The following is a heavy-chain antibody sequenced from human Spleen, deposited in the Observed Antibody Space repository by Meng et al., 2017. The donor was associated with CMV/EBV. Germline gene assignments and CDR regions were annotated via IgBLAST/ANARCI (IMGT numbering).Heavy chain of an antibody. D-gene: IGHD3-3*01. V-gene: IGHV3-23*01. J-gene: IGHJ4*02. Sequence: GGSLRLSCVVSGFTFSNYDMSWVRQAPGKGLEWVSGISGSNGEGRTYYADSGKGRFTISRDNARNTLYLQIKSLRAEDTAVYYCTKDDIAVEWLYSPVHWGQGTLVTVSS. CDR2: ISGSNGEGRT. CDR3: TKDDIAVEWLYSPVH. CDR1: GFTFSNYD.